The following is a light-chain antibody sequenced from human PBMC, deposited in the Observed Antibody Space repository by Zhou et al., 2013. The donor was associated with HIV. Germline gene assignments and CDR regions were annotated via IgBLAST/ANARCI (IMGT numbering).Light chain of an antibody. Sequence: EIVLTQSPATLSLSPGERATLSCRASQSVSSYLAWYQQKPGQAPRLLIYDASNRATGIPGRFSGSGSGTEFTLTISRLEPEDFAVYYCQHYGVSPYTFGPGTKLEI. CDR3: QHYGVSPYT. CDR1: QSVSSY. J-gene: IGKJ2*01. CDR2: DAS. V-gene: IGKV3-11*01.